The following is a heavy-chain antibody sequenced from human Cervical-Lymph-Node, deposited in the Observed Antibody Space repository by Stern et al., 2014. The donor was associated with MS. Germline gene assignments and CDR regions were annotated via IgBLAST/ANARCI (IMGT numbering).Heavy chain of an antibody. V-gene: IGHV1-69*01. J-gene: IGHJ4*02. CDR1: GDTFSSLD. Sequence: VQLVEPGAQVKKPGSSVKVSCKASGDTFSSLDIGWVRQAPGQGPGWLGGTTPLFGTANYAQNFQGRVTFSADDSTSTTYMELSSLRSEDTAVYYCARHQAGIAADWGQGTLVTVSS. D-gene: IGHD6-13*01. CDR3: ARHQAGIAAD. CDR2: TTPLFGTA.